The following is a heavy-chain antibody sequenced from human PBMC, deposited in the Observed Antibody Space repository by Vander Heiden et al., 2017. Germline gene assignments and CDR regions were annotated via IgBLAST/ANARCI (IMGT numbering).Heavy chain of an antibody. V-gene: IGHV5-51*01. CDR2: PYPADSDT. J-gene: IGHJ4*02. CDR3: ARHRNPHWGHSSGWYVDY. D-gene: IGHD6-19*01. Sequence: VHLGQSGAEMNKPGQSLKLSWPGSGYSFTTYWIGWVRQMPGKGLEWMGIPYPADSDTRYSPSFQGKVTISAEKSISTAYLQWSSLKASDNAMDYCARHRNPHWGHSSGWYVDYWGQGTLVTVSS. CDR1: GYSFTTYW.